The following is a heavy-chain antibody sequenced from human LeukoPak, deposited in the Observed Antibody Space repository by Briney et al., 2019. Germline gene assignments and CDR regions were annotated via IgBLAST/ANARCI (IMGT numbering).Heavy chain of an antibody. CDR2: IRYDGTNK. Sequence: AGSLRLSCAASGFTFSTYGMHWVRQAPGKGLEWVAFIRYDGTNKWYADSVKGRFTIPRDNYKNMLYLQMNSLSAEDTAVYHCAKDRDYGDYPSAYYYYLDVWGKGTTVTVSS. CDR3: AKDRDYGDYPSAYYYYLDV. V-gene: IGHV3-30*02. CDR1: GFTFSTYG. J-gene: IGHJ6*03. D-gene: IGHD4-17*01.